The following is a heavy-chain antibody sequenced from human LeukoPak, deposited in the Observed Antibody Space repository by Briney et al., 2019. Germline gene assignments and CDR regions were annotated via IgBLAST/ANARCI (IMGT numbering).Heavy chain of an antibody. D-gene: IGHD6-19*01. J-gene: IGHJ4*02. CDR2: ISYDGFNP. CDR1: GFTFSSYG. CDR3: AKVKEMYSSGSYYFDY. V-gene: IGHV3-30*18. Sequence: GGSLGLSCAASGFTFSSYGMHWVRQAPGKGLEWVAVISYDGFNPYYADSVKGRFTISRDNSKNTLWLQMNSLRAEDTAVYYCAKVKEMYSSGSYYFDYWGQGTLVTVSS.